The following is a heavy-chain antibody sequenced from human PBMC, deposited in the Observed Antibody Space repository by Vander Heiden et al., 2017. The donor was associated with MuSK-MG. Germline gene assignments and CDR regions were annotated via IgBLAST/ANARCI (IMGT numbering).Heavy chain of an antibody. D-gene: IGHD2-2*01. Sequence: EVQLLESGGGWVQTGGSLRLSCAAFGFTFSSHAISWVSRVPGNGLEWGSAISGSGGSTYYADSVNGRFTISRDNSKNTLYLQMNSLRAEDTAVYYCAILSVVVPAAMGGGWFDPWGQGTLVTVSS. J-gene: IGHJ5*02. CDR2: ISGSGGST. V-gene: IGHV3-23*01. CDR1: GFTFSSHA. CDR3: AILSVVVPAAMGGGWFDP.